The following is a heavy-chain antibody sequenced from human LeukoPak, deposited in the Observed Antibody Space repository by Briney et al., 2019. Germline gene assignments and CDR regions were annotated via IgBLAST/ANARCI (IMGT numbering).Heavy chain of an antibody. V-gene: IGHV4-59*01. CDR2: IYYSGST. CDR3: ARGQSWSYFDY. CDR1: GGSISSYY. Sequence: SETLSLTCTVSGGSISSYYWSWIRQPPGKGLEWIGYIYYSGSTNYSPSLKSRVSISVDTSKNQFSLKLSSVTAADTAVYYCARGQSWSYFDYWGQGTLVTVSS. J-gene: IGHJ4*02. D-gene: IGHD6-13*01.